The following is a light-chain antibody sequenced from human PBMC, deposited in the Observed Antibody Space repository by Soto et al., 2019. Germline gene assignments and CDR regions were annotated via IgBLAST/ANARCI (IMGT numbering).Light chain of an antibody. Sequence: QSVLTQPASVSGSPGQSITISCTGTSSDVGGYNYVSWYQHHPGKAPKLLIYDVINRPSGVSNRFSGSKSDNTASLTISGLQPEDEADYYCSSYTTSNTRQIVFGTGTKVTVL. J-gene: IGLJ1*01. CDR2: DVI. CDR3: SSYTTSNTRQIV. V-gene: IGLV2-14*03. CDR1: SSDVGGYNY.